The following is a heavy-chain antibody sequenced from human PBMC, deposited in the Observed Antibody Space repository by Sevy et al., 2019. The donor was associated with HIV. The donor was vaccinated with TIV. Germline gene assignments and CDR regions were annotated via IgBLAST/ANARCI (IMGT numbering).Heavy chain of an antibody. V-gene: IGHV1-2*02. CDR1: GYAFTNYY. CDR3: ARETLDYDDFAF. D-gene: IGHD4-17*01. Sequence: ASVKVSCKASGYAFTNYYIQWVRQAPGQGLEWVGWINPATGSTKYAQKFQGRVTITGDTSVSTAYMELIRLESDDTAVYYCARETLDYDDFAFWGQGTQVTVSS. CDR2: INPATGST. J-gene: IGHJ4*02.